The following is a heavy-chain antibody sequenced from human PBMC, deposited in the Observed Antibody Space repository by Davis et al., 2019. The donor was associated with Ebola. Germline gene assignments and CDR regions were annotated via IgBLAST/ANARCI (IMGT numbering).Heavy chain of an antibody. CDR3: ARHVDGDFWYFDL. CDR2: ISSKSTRT. V-gene: IGHV3-11*06. J-gene: IGHJ2*01. D-gene: IGHD4-17*01. Sequence: PGGSLRLSCAASGFTFSDHYMSWIRQAPGKGLEWVSKISSKSTRTEYADSVRGRFTISRDNSKNLLLLEMSSLRAEDTAVYYCARHVDGDFWYFDLWGRGTRVTVSS. CDR1: GFTFSDHY.